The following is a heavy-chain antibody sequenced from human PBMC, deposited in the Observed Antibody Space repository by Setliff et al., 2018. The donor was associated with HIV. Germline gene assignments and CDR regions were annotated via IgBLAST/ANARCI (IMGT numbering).Heavy chain of an antibody. Sequence: ASVKVSCKASGYTSTSYDINWVRQATGQGLEWMGWMNPDSGNTGSAQNFQGRLTITRNTSISTAYMELGSLGFDDTAVYFCARTRSGGSSVYYYYYMDVWGQGTAVTV. CDR3: ARTRSGGSSVYYYYYMDV. CDR1: GYTSTSYD. D-gene: IGHD2-15*01. CDR2: MNPDSGNT. V-gene: IGHV1-8*01. J-gene: IGHJ6*03.